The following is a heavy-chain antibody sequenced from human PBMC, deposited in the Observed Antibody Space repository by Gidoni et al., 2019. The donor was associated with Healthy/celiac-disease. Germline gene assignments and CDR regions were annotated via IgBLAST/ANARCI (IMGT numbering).Heavy chain of an antibody. J-gene: IGHJ6*02. D-gene: IGHD3-22*01. CDR3: ARDLREYYDSSGYYYYYGMDV. CDR2: IYYSGST. CDR1: GGSISRGGSY. V-gene: IGHV4-31*03. Sequence: QVQLQESGPGLVKPSQTLSLTCTVSGGSISRGGSYWSWIRQHPGKGLEWIGYIYYSGSTYYNPSLKSRVTISVDTSKNQFSLKLSSVTAADTAVYYCARDLREYYDSSGYYYYYGMDVWGQGTTVTVSS.